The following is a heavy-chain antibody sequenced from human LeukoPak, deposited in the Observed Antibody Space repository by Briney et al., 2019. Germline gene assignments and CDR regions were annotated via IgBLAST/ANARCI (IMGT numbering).Heavy chain of an antibody. CDR3: ARAISMTVVKRWGYFDF. CDR2: VYSSGKT. J-gene: IGHJ4*02. CDR1: GDAISSSTNY. V-gene: IGHV4-39*01. D-gene: IGHD3-22*01. Sequence: SETLSLTCTVSGDAISSSTNYWAWIRQSPAKGLEWIGSVYSSGKTYYNLSLQSRLSMSLDTSKNQFYLEVHSLIDADTAVYFCARAISMTVVKRWGYFDFWGQGSVVTVSS.